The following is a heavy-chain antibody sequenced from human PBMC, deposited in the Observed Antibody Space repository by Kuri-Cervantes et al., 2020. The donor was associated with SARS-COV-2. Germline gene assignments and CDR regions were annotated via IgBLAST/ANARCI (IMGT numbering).Heavy chain of an antibody. CDR1: GFTFSSYS. D-gene: IGHD3-16*01. V-gene: IGHV3-21*01. Sequence: GGSLRLSCAAPGFTFSSYSMNWVRQAPGKGLEWVSSISSSSSYIYYADSVKGRFTISRDNAKNSLYLQMNSLRAEDTAVYYCARDPIYDYVWGSYRDDAFDIWGQGTMVTVSS. J-gene: IGHJ3*02. CDR3: ARDPIYDYVWGSYRDDAFDI. CDR2: ISSSSSYI.